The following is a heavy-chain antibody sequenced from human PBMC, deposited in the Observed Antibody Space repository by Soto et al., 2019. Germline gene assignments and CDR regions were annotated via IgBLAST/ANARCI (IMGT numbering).Heavy chain of an antibody. CDR2: ISGSDGKT. D-gene: IGHD3-3*01. V-gene: IGHV3-23*01. J-gene: IGHJ4*02. CDR1: GFSFGSYA. Sequence: GGSLRLSCAASGFSFGSYALSWVRQAPGKGLEWVSTISGSDGKTFYADSVKGRFSISGDTSQSTLYLQMNSLGADDTAMYYCARWSYLDYWGQGTRVTVSS. CDR3: ARWSYLDY.